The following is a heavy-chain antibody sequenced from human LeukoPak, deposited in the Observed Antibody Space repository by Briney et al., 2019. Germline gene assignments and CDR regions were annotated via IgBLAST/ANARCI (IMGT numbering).Heavy chain of an antibody. CDR1: GGTFSSYA. Sequence: ASVKVSCKASGGTFSSYAISWVRQAPGQGLEWMGGIIPIFGTANYARKFQGRVTITADESTSTAYMELSSLRSEDTAVYYCARERTAMVTLDAFDIWGQGTMVTVSS. D-gene: IGHD5-18*01. CDR2: IIPIFGTA. J-gene: IGHJ3*02. V-gene: IGHV1-69*13. CDR3: ARERTAMVTLDAFDI.